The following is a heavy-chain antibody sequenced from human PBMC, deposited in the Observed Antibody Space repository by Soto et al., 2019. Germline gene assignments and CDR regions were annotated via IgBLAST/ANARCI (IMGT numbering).Heavy chain of an antibody. J-gene: IGHJ3*02. D-gene: IGHD5-18*01. V-gene: IGHV1-8*01. CDR2: MNPNRGNT. CDR1: GYTFTSYD. Sequence: QVQLVQSGAEVKKPGASVKVSCKASGYTFTSYDINWVRQASGQGLEWMGWMNPNRGNTGYAQKFQGRVSMNRNTSISTAYMELSSLGSEDTAVYYCARRAMAMTDAFDIWGQGTMVTVSS. CDR3: ARRAMAMTDAFDI.